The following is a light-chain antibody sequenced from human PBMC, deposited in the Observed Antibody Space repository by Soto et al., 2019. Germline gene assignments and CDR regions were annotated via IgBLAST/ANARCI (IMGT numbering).Light chain of an antibody. Sequence: IQMTQSPSSLSASVGDTVTITCQASQDIRKSLNWYQQKPGKAPKLLIYAASSLQSGVPSRFRGSGSGTDFTLTISSLQPEDFATYYCLQDYNYPRTFGQGTKVDIK. CDR2: AAS. V-gene: IGKV1-6*01. J-gene: IGKJ1*01. CDR1: QDIRKS. CDR3: LQDYNYPRT.